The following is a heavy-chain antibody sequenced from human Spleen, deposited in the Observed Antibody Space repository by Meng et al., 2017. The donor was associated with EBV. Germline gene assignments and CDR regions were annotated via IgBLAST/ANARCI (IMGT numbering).Heavy chain of an antibody. CDR1: GFTFTTYA. CDR3: AKDKNYGSGRQFDD. J-gene: IGHJ4*02. D-gene: IGHD3-10*01. V-gene: IGHV3-23*01. CDR2: ISASGGST. Sequence: EVQLLESGGGLVQPGGSLRLSCAASGFTFTTYAMSWVRQAPGKGLEWVSTISASGGSTYYADSVTGRFTISRDNSKSTLYLQMNSLRAEDTAVYYCAKDKNYGSGRQFDDWGQGSLGTVVS.